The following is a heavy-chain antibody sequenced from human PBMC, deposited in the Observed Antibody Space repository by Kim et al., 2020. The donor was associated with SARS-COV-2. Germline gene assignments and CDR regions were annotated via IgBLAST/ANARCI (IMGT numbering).Heavy chain of an antibody. CDR2: ISSNGGST. V-gene: IGHV3-64*01. CDR3: VRDWWKRGDTRFPFGS. CDR1: GFTFSNYA. J-gene: IGHJ5*01. Sequence: GGSLRLSCAASGFTFSNYAIHWVRQAPGKGLEYVSTISSNGGSTYYANSVKGRFSISRDNSKNTLYLQMSSLRTEDMAVYYCVRDWWKRGDTRFPFGSWG. D-gene: IGHD3-16*01.